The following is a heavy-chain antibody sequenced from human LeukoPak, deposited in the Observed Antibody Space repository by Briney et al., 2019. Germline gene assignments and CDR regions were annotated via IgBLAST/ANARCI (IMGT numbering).Heavy chain of an antibody. CDR2: MFYSGST. D-gene: IGHD3-22*01. V-gene: IGHV4-39*01. Sequence: PSETLSLTCTVSGGSISSRSHCWGWIRQPPGKGLEWIGTMFYSGSTYYNPSLKSRVAISVDTSENQFSLELNSVTAADTVVYYCAVAGVRYYDSSGLHAFDFWGRGTMVTVSS. CDR3: AVAGVRYYDSSGLHAFDF. J-gene: IGHJ3*01. CDR1: GGSISSRSHC.